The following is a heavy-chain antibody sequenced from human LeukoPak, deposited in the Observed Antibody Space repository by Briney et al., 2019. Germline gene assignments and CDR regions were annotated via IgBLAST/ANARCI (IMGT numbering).Heavy chain of an antibody. CDR3: VRSSSSIFDY. D-gene: IGHD6-6*01. V-gene: IGHV4-4*02. J-gene: IGHJ4*02. Sequence: PSGTLSLTCAVSGGSISSSNWWSWVRQPPGKGLEWIVNIYHTGSTYYNPSLKSRVTISVDTSKNQFSLKLSSVTAADTAVYYCVRSSSSIFDYRGQGTLVTVSS. CDR2: IYHTGST. CDR1: GGSISSSNW.